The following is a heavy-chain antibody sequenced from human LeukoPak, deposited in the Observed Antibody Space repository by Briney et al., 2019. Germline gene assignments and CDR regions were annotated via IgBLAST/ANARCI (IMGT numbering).Heavy chain of an antibody. J-gene: IGHJ4*02. CDR3: CRVVVGAAPPDY. V-gene: IGHV3-21*01. CDR1: GFTFSSYS. CDR2: ISSSSSYI. D-gene: IGHD1-26*01. Sequence: PGGSPRLSCAASGFTFSSYSMNWVRQAPGKGLEWVSSISSSSSYIYYADSVKGRFTISRDNAKNSLYLQMNSLRAEDTAVYYCCRVVVGAAPPDYWGQGTLVTVSS.